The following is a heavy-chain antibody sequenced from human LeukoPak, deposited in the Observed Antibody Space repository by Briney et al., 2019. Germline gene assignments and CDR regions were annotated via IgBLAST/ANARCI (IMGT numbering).Heavy chain of an antibody. CDR2: INPDSGGT. CDR1: GYPFTGYY. V-gene: IGHV1-2*02. CDR3: ARVLEWELLRD. Sequence: EASVKVSCKASGYPFTGYYLHWVRQAPGQGLEWMGWINPDSGGTNYAQKFQGRVTMTRDTSISTAHMELSSLRSDDTAVYYCARVLEWELLRDWGQGILVTVSS. J-gene: IGHJ4*02. D-gene: IGHD1-26*01.